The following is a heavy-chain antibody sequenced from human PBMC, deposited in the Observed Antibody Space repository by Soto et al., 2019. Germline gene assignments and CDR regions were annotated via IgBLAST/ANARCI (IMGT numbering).Heavy chain of an antibody. CDR2: ISYDGSNK. CDR3: AKDRGRYYDFWSGYPPYYYYYGMDV. D-gene: IGHD3-3*01. V-gene: IGHV3-30*18. Sequence: AGGSLRLSCAASGFTFSSYGMHWVRQAPGKGLEWVAVISYDGSNKYYADSVKGRFTISRDNSKNTLYLQMNSLRAEDTAVYYCAKDRGRYYDFWSGYPPYYYYYGMDVWGQGTTVTVSS. CDR1: GFTFSSYG. J-gene: IGHJ6*02.